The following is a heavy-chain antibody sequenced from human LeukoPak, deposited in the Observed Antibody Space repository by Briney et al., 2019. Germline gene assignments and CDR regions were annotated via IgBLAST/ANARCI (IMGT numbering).Heavy chain of an antibody. CDR1: GYTFTSYY. D-gene: IGHD6-13*01. CDR3: ARELAEAGFPPYFDS. CDR2: INPSGGST. Sequence: ASVKVSCKASGYTFTSYYMHWVRQAPGQGLEWMGIINPSGGSTSYAQKFQGRVTMTRDTSTSTVYMELSSLRSEDTAVYYCARELAEAGFPPYFDSWGQGTLVTVSA. V-gene: IGHV1-46*01. J-gene: IGHJ4*02.